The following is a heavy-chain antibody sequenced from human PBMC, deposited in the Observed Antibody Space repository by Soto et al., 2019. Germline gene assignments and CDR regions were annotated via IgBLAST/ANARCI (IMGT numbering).Heavy chain of an antibody. V-gene: IGHV3-23*01. CDR2: ISGSGGST. CDR1: GVTCGSFG. J-gene: IGHJ4*02. Sequence: PGVLLRVWWGVVGVTCGSFGRSGVLQAPGKGLEWVSAISGSGGSTYYADSVKGRFNISRDNSKNTLYLQMNSLRAEDTAVYYCAKDLVGGPGRIPDSAYWGQGTLVTVSS. D-gene: IGHD2-8*02. CDR3: AKDLVGGPGRIPDSAY.